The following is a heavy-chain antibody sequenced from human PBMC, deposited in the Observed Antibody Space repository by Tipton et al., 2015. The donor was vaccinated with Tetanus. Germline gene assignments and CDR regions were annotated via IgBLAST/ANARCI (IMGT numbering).Heavy chain of an antibody. D-gene: IGHD5-24*01. CDR2: IFYTGST. V-gene: IGHV4-39*07. J-gene: IGHJ4*02. CDR1: GVSMRSSTYF. CDR3: ARDDGYTGLNS. Sequence: TLSLTCAVSGVSMRSSTYFWGWIRQPPGKGLEWIGHIFYTGSTHYNPSLKSRVTISIDRSKNQLSLKLTSVTAADTAVYYCARDDGYTGLNSWGQGALVAVST.